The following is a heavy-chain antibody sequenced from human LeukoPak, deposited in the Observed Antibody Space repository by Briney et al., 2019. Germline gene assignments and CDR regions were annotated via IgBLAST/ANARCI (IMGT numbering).Heavy chain of an antibody. CDR2: INPSGGST. CDR1: GYTFTSYY. J-gene: IGHJ4*02. Sequence: ASVKVSCKASGYTFTSYYMHWVRQAPGQGLEWMGIINPSGGSTSYAQKFQGRVTMTRDTSTSTAYMELSSLRSEDTAVYYCARDGGIAVAGAPHSWYYFDYWGQGTLVTVSS. D-gene: IGHD6-19*01. V-gene: IGHV1-46*01. CDR3: ARDGGIAVAGAPHSWYYFDY.